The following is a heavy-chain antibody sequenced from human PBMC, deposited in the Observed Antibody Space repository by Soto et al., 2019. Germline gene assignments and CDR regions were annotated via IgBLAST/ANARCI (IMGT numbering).Heavy chain of an antibody. V-gene: IGHV3-33*01. CDR1: GFTFSSYG. CDR3: ARDSEVRGVISYYYYGMDV. J-gene: IGHJ6*02. Sequence: GGSLRLSCAASGFTFSSYGMHWVRQAPGKGLEWVAVIWYDGSNKYYADSVKGRFTISRDNSKNTLYLQMNSLRAEDTAVYYCARDSEVRGVISYYYYGMDVWGQGTTVTVSS. CDR2: IWYDGSNK. D-gene: IGHD3-10*01.